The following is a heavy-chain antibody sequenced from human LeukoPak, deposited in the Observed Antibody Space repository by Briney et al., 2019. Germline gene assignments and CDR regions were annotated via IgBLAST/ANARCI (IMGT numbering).Heavy chain of an antibody. CDR3: ARGLTNFDY. J-gene: IGHJ4*02. Sequence: PGGPLRLSCAASGFTVSSNYMTWVRQAPGKGLEWVSVIYSDGSTYYADSVKGRFTISRDNSKNTLYLQMNSLRAEDTAVCYCARGLTNFDYWGQGTLVTVSS. V-gene: IGHV3-53*01. CDR2: IYSDGST. CDR1: GFTVSSNY. D-gene: IGHD3-3*01.